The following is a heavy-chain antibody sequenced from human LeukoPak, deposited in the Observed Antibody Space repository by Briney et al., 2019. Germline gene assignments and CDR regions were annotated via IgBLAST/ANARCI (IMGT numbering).Heavy chain of an antibody. CDR3: ARGPSSGYPYYYGMDV. V-gene: IGHV4-30-4*01. D-gene: IGHD3-22*01. CDR1: GGSISSGDYY. J-gene: IGHJ6*02. Sequence: SETLSLTCTVSGGSISSGDYYWSWIRQPPGKGLEWLGYIYYSGSTYYNPSLKSRVTISVDTSKNQFSLKLSSVTAADTAVYYCARGPSSGYPYYYGMDVWGQGTTVTVSS. CDR2: IYYSGST.